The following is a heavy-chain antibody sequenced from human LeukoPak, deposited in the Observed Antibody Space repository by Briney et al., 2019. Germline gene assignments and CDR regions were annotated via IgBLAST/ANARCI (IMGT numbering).Heavy chain of an antibody. CDR1: GFTFSSYW. J-gene: IGHJ4*02. Sequence: GGSLRLSCAASGFTFSSYWMSWVRQAPGKGLEWVSYISSSSSTIYYADSVKGRFTIPRDNAKNSLYLQMNSLRDEDTAVYYCASPRGSGWSLPDYWGQGTLVTVSS. CDR3: ASPRGSGWSLPDY. V-gene: IGHV3-48*02. CDR2: ISSSSSTI. D-gene: IGHD6-19*01.